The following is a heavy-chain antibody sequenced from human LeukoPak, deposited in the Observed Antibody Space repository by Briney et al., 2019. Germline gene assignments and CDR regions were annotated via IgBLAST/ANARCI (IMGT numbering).Heavy chain of an antibody. CDR2: IKRDGNEK. J-gene: IGHJ5*01. Sequence: GGSLRLSCAASGFTFSSYWMNWVRQAPGKGLEWVANIKRDGNEKNYVDSVRGRFSISRDNAKNSLYLQMDSLRAEDTAVYYCAKEGAYPIITYDSWGQGALVTVSS. D-gene: IGHD3-10*01. CDR3: AKEGAYPIITYDS. CDR1: GFTFSSYW. V-gene: IGHV3-7*01.